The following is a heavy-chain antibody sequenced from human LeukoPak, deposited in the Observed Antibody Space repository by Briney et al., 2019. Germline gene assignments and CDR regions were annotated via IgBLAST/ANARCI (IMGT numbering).Heavy chain of an antibody. V-gene: IGHV3-23*01. Sequence: PGGSLRLSCAASGITFSSYAMSWVRQAPGKGLEWVSAISGSGGSTYYADSVKGRFTISRDNSKNTLYLQMNSLRAEDTAVYYCASAGRGYSYGYFDYWGQGTLVTVSS. CDR2: ISGSGGST. J-gene: IGHJ4*02. CDR3: ASAGRGYSYGYFDY. CDR1: GITFSSYA. D-gene: IGHD5-18*01.